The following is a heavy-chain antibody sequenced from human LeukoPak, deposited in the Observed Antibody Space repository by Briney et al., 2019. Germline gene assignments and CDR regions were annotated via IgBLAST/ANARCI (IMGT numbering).Heavy chain of an antibody. CDR3: AKDRGSYSTTADS. Sequence: GGSLRLSCAASGFTFSDYGIHWVRQAPGKGLEWVAVIWYDGTKKYYGDSVKGRFTISRDNSKNTLYLQMNSLRAEDTAVYYCAKDRGSYSTTADSWGQGTLVTVSS. V-gene: IGHV3-33*06. CDR2: IWYDGTKK. J-gene: IGHJ5*01. CDR1: GFTFSDYG. D-gene: IGHD1-26*01.